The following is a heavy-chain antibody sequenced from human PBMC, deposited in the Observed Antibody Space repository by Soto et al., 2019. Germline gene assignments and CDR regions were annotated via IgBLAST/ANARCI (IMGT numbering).Heavy chain of an antibody. CDR2: ISSSGSTI. J-gene: IGHJ6*02. D-gene: IGHD2-2*01. CDR3: ASNIVVVPAAIRGTSYYYYYGMDV. CDR1: GFTFSSYE. V-gene: IGHV3-48*03. Sequence: EVQLVESGGGLVQPGGSLRLSCAASGFTFSSYEMNWVRQAPGKGLEWVSYISSSGSTIYYADSVKGRFTISRDNVKNSLYLSMNSLRAEDTAVYYCASNIVVVPAAIRGTSYYYYYGMDVWGQGTTVTVSS.